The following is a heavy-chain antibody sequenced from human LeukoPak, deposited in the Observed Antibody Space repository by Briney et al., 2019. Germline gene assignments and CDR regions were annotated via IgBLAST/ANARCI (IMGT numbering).Heavy chain of an antibody. V-gene: IGHV4-30-4*08. Sequence: SETLSLTCTVSGGSISSGDYYWRWIRQSPGKGLEWLGYLYYSGSTYYNPSLKSRFTISLDTSKNQFSLKLSSVTAADTAVYYCASTYSGVSWYYFDYWGQGTQVTVSS. CDR1: GGSISSGDYY. J-gene: IGHJ4*02. D-gene: IGHD1-26*01. CDR2: LYYSGST. CDR3: ASTYSGVSWYYFDY.